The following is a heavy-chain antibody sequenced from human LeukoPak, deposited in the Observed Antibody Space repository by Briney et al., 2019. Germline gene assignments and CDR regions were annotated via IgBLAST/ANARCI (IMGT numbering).Heavy chain of an antibody. J-gene: IGHJ6*02. Sequence: GESLKISCKGSGYSFTSYWIGWVRQMPGKGLEWMGIIYPGDSDTRYSPPFQGQVTISADKSISTAYLQWSSLKASDTAMYYCARRPHYDILTGYYGMDVWGQGTTVTVSS. CDR2: IYPGDSDT. V-gene: IGHV5-51*01. CDR3: ARRPHYDILTGYYGMDV. CDR1: GYSFTSYW. D-gene: IGHD3-9*01.